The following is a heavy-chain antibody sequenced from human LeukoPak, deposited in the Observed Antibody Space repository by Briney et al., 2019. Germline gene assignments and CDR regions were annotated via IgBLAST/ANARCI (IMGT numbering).Heavy chain of an antibody. Sequence: SGPTLVKPTETLTLTCTFSGFSLSSSGMGVGWIRQPPGKALEWLAVIYWDDDKRYSPSLKTRLTITKDTSKNQVVLTMTNMDPVDTATYYCAHGTYASGSYYKPIDYWGQGILVTVSS. V-gene: IGHV2-5*02. CDR2: IYWDDDK. J-gene: IGHJ4*02. CDR1: GFSLSSSGMG. D-gene: IGHD3-10*01. CDR3: AHGTYASGSYYKPIDY.